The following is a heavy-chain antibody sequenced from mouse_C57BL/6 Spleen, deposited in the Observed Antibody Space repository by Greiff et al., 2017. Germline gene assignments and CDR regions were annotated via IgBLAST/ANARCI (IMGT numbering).Heavy chain of an antibody. CDR3: ARKGPFYYGSSSWFAY. J-gene: IGHJ3*01. V-gene: IGHV1-52*01. CDR2: IDPSDSET. CDR1: GYTFTSYW. Sequence: VQLQQPGAELVRPGSSVKLSCKASGYTFTSYWMHWVKQRPIQGLEWIGNIDPSDSETHYNQKFKDKATLTVDKSSSTAYMQLSSLTSEDSAVYYCARKGPFYYGSSSWFAYWGQGTLVTVSA. D-gene: IGHD1-1*01.